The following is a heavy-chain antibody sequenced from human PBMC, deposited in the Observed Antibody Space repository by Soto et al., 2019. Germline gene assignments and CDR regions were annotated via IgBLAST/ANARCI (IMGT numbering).Heavy chain of an antibody. CDR3: ARGDNYYDSSGYVEY. CDR2: ISYDGSNK. D-gene: IGHD3-22*01. Sequence: GGSLRLSCAASVFTFSSYAMHCVRHAPGKGLEWVAVISYDGSNKYYADSVKGRFTISRDNSKNTLYLQMNSLRAEDTAVYYCARGDNYYDSSGYVEYCGQGTLVTVSS. CDR1: VFTFSSYA. J-gene: IGHJ4*02. V-gene: IGHV3-30-3*01.